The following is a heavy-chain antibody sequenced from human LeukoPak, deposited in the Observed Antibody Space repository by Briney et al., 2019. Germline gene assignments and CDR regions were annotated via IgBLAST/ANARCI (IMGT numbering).Heavy chain of an antibody. Sequence: SETLSLTCTVSGGSISSSSYYWGWIRQPPGKGLEWIGSIYYSGSTYYNASLKSRVTMSVDTSKNQVFLKLSSVTAADTAVYSCARVNGGGGGRCTNGVCYKNYYYYMDVWGKGTTVTVSS. CDR1: GGSISSSSYY. D-gene: IGHD2-8*01. CDR2: IYYSGST. CDR3: ARVNGGGGGRCTNGVCYKNYYYYMDV. V-gene: IGHV4-39*07. J-gene: IGHJ6*03.